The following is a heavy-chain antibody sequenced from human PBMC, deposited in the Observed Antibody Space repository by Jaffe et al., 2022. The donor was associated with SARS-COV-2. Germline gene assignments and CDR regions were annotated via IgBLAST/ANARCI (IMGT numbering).Heavy chain of an antibody. CDR3: ARDRDYSSGWGSRDFYYYMDV. V-gene: IGHV1-3*04. J-gene: IGHJ6*03. D-gene: IGHD6-19*01. CDR1: GYTFTTYP. Sequence: QLLQSGTEVKKPGASVKVSCRTSGYTFTTYPLHWVRQTPGQSPEYMGWINTDNGNTRYSQKFQGRLTFMSDTSASTAYMELSSLTSEDTAVYYCARDRDYSSGWGSRDFYYYMDVWGEGTTVIVSS. CDR2: INTDNGNT.